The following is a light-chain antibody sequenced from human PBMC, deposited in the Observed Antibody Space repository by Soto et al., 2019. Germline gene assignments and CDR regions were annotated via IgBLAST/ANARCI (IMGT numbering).Light chain of an antibody. J-gene: IGKJ1*01. CDR1: QSVSSSY. CDR2: GAS. CDR3: QQYGSSLWT. V-gene: IGKV3-20*01. Sequence: EIVSTQSPGTLSLSPWERATLSCRASQSVSSSYLAWYQQKPGQAPRLLIYGASSRATGIPDRFSGSGSGTDFTLTISRLEPEDFAVYYCQQYGSSLWTFGQGTKVDNK.